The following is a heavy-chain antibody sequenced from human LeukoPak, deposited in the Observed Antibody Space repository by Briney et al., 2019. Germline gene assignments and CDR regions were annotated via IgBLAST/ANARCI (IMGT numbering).Heavy chain of an antibody. CDR3: ARGPSYYDSSGYYFGY. D-gene: IGHD3-22*01. V-gene: IGHV1-18*01. CDR1: GYTFTSYG. CDR2: ISAYNGNT. Sequence: ASVKVSCKASGYTFTSYGISWVRQAPGQGLEWMGWISAYNGNTNYAQKLQGRVTMTTDTSTSTTYMELRSLRSDDTAVYYCARGPSYYDSSGYYFGYWGQGTLVTVSS. J-gene: IGHJ4*02.